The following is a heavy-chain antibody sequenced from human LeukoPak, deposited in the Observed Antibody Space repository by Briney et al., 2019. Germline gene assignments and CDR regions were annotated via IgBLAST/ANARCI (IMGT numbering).Heavy chain of an antibody. Sequence: GGSLRLSCAASGFTFSSYAMSWVRQAPGKGLEWVSAISGSGGSTYYADSVKGRFTISRDNSKNTLYLQMNSLRAEDTAVYYCAKGSGSSCYSPCDYWGQGILVTVSS. CDR2: ISGSGGST. V-gene: IGHV3-23*01. CDR1: GFTFSSYA. J-gene: IGHJ4*02. CDR3: AKGSGSSCYSPCDY. D-gene: IGHD2-15*01.